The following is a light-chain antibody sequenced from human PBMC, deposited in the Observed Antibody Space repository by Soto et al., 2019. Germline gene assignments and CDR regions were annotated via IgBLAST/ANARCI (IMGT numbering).Light chain of an antibody. V-gene: IGLV1-40*01. J-gene: IGLJ3*02. CDR1: SSNIGAGYD. Sequence: QSVLTQPPSVSGAPGQRVTISCTGSSSNIGAGYDVHWYQQLPGTAPKLLICGNNNRPSGVPDRFSGSKSGTSASLAITGLQDEEEADYYWHSHGSRLSGCMFGGGTKLTVL. CDR3: HSHGSRLSGCM. CDR2: GNN.